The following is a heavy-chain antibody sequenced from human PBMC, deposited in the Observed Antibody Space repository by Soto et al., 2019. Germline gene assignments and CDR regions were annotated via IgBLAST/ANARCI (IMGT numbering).Heavy chain of an antibody. V-gene: IGHV1-8*01. Sequence: QVQLVQSGAEVKKPGASVKVSCKASGYTFTSYDFNWVRQATGQGPGWLGWMNPNNGNTGYSQKFQGRVTMTSDTSISTANVELSTLRSEDTAVYYCERAPRNWGFDYWGQGTQVTVSS. CDR1: GYTFTSYD. CDR3: ERAPRNWGFDY. CDR2: MNPNNGNT. J-gene: IGHJ4*02. D-gene: IGHD7-27*01.